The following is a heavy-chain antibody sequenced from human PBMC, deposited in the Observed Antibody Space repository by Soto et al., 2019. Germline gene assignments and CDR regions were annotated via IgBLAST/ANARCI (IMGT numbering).Heavy chain of an antibody. D-gene: IGHD3-3*01. CDR2: VYYSGST. CDR3: AGTSDFWSGNWFDP. CDR1: GGSISSGDYY. J-gene: IGHJ5*02. Sequence: PSETLSLTCTVSGGSISSGDYYWSWIRQPPGKGLEWIGYVYYSGSTYYNPSLKSRVNISVDTSKNQFSLKLSSVTAADTAVYYCAGTSDFWSGNWFDPWGQGTLVTVSS. V-gene: IGHV4-30-4*01.